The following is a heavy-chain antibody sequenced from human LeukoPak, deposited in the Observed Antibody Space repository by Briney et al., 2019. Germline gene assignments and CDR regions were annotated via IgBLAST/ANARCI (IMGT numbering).Heavy chain of an antibody. J-gene: IGHJ6*03. Sequence: SETLSPTCTVSGGSISSYYWSWIRQPAGKGLEWIGRIYTSGSTNYNPSLKSRVTMSVDTSKNQFSLKLSSVTTADTAVYYCARVVVGSGTGVGYYYYMDVWGKGTTVTISS. CDR1: GGSISSYY. D-gene: IGHD3-10*01. V-gene: IGHV4-4*07. CDR3: ARVVVGSGTGVGYYYYMDV. CDR2: IYTSGST.